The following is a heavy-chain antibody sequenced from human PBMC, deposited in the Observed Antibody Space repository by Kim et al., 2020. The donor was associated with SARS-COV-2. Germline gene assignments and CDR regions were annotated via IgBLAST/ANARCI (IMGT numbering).Heavy chain of an antibody. J-gene: IGHJ6*02. V-gene: IGHV3-21*06. Sequence: GGSLRLSCAASGFTFSSYGMNWVRQAPGKGLELVAFISSSGRYIYYADSVRGRFTISRDNSKNTLYLQMTSLRAEDTAVYYCARGLRITGLNGFYYYGMDAWGQGTMVTVSS. D-gene: IGHD3-9*01. CDR2: ISSSGRYI. CDR1: GFTFSSYG. CDR3: ARGLRITGLNGFYYYGMDA.